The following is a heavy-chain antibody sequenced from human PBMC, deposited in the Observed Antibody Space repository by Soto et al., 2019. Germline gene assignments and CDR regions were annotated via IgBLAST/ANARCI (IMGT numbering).Heavy chain of an antibody. CDR2: ISYDGSNK. D-gene: IGHD6-13*01. J-gene: IGHJ4*02. Sequence: QVQLVESGGGVVQPGRSLRLSCAASGLTFSSYAMHWVRQAPGKGLEWVASISYDGSNKFYADSVKGRFTISRDNSKNTLYLQVSSLRAEDTAVYYCASTINPYSSSWYVRFDYWGQGTLVTVSS. V-gene: IGHV3-30*03. CDR1: GLTFSSYA. CDR3: ASTINPYSSSWYVRFDY.